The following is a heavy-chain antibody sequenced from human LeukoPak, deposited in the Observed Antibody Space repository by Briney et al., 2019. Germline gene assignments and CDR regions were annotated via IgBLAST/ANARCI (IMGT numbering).Heavy chain of an antibody. V-gene: IGHV1-8*03. Sequence: ASVKVSCKASGYTFTGYYMHWVRQAPGQGLEWMGWMNTDSGNIAYAQNFQGRVTITRDTSVTTAYMELTNLRSADTAVYYCARGRSGLSLEGVYYYYMDVWGQGTTVTVSS. CDR3: ARGRSGLSLEGVYYYYMDV. CDR2: MNTDSGNI. CDR1: GYTFTGYY. J-gene: IGHJ6*03. D-gene: IGHD3-3*01.